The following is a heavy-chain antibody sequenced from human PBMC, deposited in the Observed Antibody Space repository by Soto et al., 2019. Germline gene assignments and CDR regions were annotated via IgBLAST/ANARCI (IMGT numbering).Heavy chain of an antibody. CDR3: ARGTYDYIWGSYRQSNWFDP. Sequence: ASVKVSCKASGYTFTSYDINWVRQATGQGLEWMGWMNPNSGNTGYAQKFQGRVTMTRNTSISTAYMELSSLRSEDTAVYYCARGTYDYIWGSYRQSNWFDPWGQGTLVTVSS. CDR1: GYTFTSYD. V-gene: IGHV1-8*01. D-gene: IGHD3-16*02. J-gene: IGHJ5*02. CDR2: MNPNSGNT.